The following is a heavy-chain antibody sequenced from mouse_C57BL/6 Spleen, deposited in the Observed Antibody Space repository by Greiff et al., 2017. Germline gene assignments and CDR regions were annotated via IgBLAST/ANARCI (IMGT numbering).Heavy chain of an antibody. V-gene: IGHV5-17*01. CDR3: ARGDYYDYDEFAG. D-gene: IGHD2-4*01. J-gene: IGHJ3*01. Sequence: EVQGVESGGGLVKPGGSLKLSCAASGFTFSDYGMHWVRQAPEKGLEWVAYISSGSSTIYYADTVKGRFTISRDNAKNTLFLQMTSLRSEDTAMYYCARGDYYDYDEFAGWGQGTLVTVAA. CDR2: ISSGSSTI. CDR1: GFTFSDYG.